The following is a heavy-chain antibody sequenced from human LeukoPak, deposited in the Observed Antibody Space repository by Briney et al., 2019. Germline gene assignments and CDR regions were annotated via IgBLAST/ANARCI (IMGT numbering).Heavy chain of an antibody. CDR1: GYTFTGYY. V-gene: IGHV1-2*02. CDR3: TRTVGGDCNTNGYFDY. J-gene: IGHJ4*02. D-gene: IGHD2-21*02. CDR2: INPNSGGT. Sequence: ASVKVSCKASGYTFTGYYMHWVRQAPGQGLEWMGWINPNSGGTNYAQKFQGRVTMTRDTSISTAYMELSRLRSDDTAVYYCTRTVGGDCNTNGYFDYWGQGTLVTVSS.